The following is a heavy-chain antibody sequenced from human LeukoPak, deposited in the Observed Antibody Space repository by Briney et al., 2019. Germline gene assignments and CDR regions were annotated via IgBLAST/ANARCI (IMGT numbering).Heavy chain of an antibody. D-gene: IGHD3-22*01. CDR1: GFTFTSSA. J-gene: IGHJ6*02. CDR2: IVVGSGNT. Sequence: EASVKVSCKASGFTFTSSAMQWVRQARGQRLEWIGWIVVGSGNTNYAQKFQERVTITRDMSTSTAYMELSSLRSEDTAVYYCAADRTMIDGMDVWGQGTTVTVSS. CDR3: AADRTMIDGMDV. V-gene: IGHV1-58*02.